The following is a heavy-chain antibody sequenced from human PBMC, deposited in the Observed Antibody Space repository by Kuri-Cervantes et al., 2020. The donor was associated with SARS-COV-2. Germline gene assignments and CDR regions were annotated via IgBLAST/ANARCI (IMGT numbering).Heavy chain of an antibody. V-gene: IGHV3-23*01. CDR3: TCSYTHLGIDY. J-gene: IGHJ4*02. Sequence: GGSLRLSCAASGFTFSSYAMSWVRQAPGKGPEWVSAISGSGGSTYYADSVKGRFTISRDNSKNTLYLQMNSLRAEDTAVYYCTCSYTHLGIDYWGQGTLVTVSS. CDR2: ISGSGGST. D-gene: IGHD2-2*02. CDR1: GFTFSSYA.